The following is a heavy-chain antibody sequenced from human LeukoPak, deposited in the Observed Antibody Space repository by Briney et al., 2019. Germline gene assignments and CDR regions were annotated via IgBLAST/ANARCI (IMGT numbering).Heavy chain of an antibody. Sequence: GGSLRFSCAASGFSFTSYWMTWVRQAPGKGLEWVANIKQDGSEKHYVDSVKGRFTISRDNAKKSLYLQMNSLRAEDTALYYCARVDYYGSVRMDLYFYGMDVWGQGTTVTVSS. D-gene: IGHD3-10*01. J-gene: IGHJ6*02. CDR1: GFSFTSYW. V-gene: IGHV3-7*04. CDR3: ARVDYYGSVRMDLYFYGMDV. CDR2: IKQDGSEK.